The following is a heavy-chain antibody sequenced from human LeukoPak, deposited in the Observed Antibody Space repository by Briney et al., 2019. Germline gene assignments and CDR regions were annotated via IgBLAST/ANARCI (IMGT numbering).Heavy chain of an antibody. D-gene: IGHD6-6*01. CDR1: GYTFTGYY. CDR2: IAPNSGGT. J-gene: IGHJ4*02. V-gene: IGHV1-2*02. Sequence: SVKVSCKASGYTFTGYYMHWVRQAPGQGLEWMGWIAPNSGGTNYAQNFQGRVTMTRDTSINTAYMELTRLTSDDTAVYYCAREYSSTSGRLYDYWGLGTLVTVSS. CDR3: AREYSSTSGRLYDY.